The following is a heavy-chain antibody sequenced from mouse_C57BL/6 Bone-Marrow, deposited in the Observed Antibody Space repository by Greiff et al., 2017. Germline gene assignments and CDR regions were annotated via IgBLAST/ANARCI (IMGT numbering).Heavy chain of an antibody. Sequence: VQLQQSGAELVRPGASVKLSCKASGYTFTDYYITWVKQRPGQGLEWIARIYPGSGNTYYNEKFKGKATLTAEKSSSTAYMQLSSLTSEDSAVYFGASYYGSSYNYAMDYWGQGTSVTVSS. CDR1: GYTFTDYY. J-gene: IGHJ4*01. V-gene: IGHV1-76*01. CDR3: ASYYGSSYNYAMDY. D-gene: IGHD1-1*01. CDR2: IYPGSGNT.